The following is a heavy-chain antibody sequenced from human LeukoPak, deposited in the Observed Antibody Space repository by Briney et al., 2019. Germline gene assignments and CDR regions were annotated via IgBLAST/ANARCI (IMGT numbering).Heavy chain of an antibody. CDR1: GGTFSSYA. CDR3: ARERVVPAAKHAGGYYYYYMDV. CDR2: IIPIFGTA. V-gene: IGHV1-69*06. Sequence: SVKVSCKASGGTFSSYAISWVRQAPGQGLEWMGGIIPIFGTANYAQKFQGRVTITADKSTSTAYMELSSLRSEDTAVYYCARERVVPAAKHAGGYYYYYMDVWGKGTTVTVSS. D-gene: IGHD2-2*01. J-gene: IGHJ6*03.